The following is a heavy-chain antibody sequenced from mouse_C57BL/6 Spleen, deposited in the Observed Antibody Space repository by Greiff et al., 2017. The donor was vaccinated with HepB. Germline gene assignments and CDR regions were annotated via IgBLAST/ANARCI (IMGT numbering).Heavy chain of an antibody. J-gene: IGHJ4*01. CDR3: ARPWAAMDY. CDR1: GFTFSDYG. Sequence: EVKVVESGGGLVKPGGSLKLSCAASGFTFSDYGMHWVRQAPEKGLEWVAYISSGSSTIYYADTVKGRFTISRDNAKNTLFLQMTSLRSEDTAMYYCARPWAAMDYWGQGTSVTVSS. V-gene: IGHV5-17*01. CDR2: ISSGSSTI.